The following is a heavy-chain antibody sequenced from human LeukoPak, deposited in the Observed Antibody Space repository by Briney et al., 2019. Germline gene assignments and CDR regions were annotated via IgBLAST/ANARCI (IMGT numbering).Heavy chain of an antibody. Sequence: GRSLRLSCAASGFTFSRYGIHWVRQAPGRGLEWVAVISYDGGIKYYADSVKGRFTISRDNSKNTLYLEMNSLGAEDTAVYYCARGSRPVLRTPYYFDYWGQGTLVTVSS. CDR3: ARGSRPVLRTPYYFDY. D-gene: IGHD3-3*01. V-gene: IGHV3-30*03. CDR1: GFTFSRYG. CDR2: ISYDGGIK. J-gene: IGHJ4*02.